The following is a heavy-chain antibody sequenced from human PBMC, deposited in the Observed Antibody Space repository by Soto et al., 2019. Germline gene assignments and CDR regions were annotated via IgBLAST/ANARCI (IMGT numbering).Heavy chain of an antibody. CDR1: GFTFSSYG. D-gene: IGHD4-4*01. J-gene: IGHJ6*02. V-gene: IGHV3-30*18. CDR3: AKDGATTADSGYYYYGMDV. Sequence: QVQLVESGGGVVQPGRSLRLSCAASGFTFSSYGMHWVRQAPGKGLEWVAVISYDGSNKYYADSVKGRFTISRDNYKNTLSLQMNSLRAEDTAVYYCAKDGATTADSGYYYYGMDVWGQGTTVTVSS. CDR2: ISYDGSNK.